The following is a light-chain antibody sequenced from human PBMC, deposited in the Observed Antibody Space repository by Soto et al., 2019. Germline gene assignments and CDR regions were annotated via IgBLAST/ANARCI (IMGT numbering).Light chain of an antibody. CDR2: AAT. CDR1: QGIGND. V-gene: IGKV1-6*02. J-gene: IGKJ4*01. CDR3: QQDHNYPLT. Sequence: AIQMAQSPSSLSASVGDRVTITCRASQGIGNDVGWYQQKPGKAPKLLLYAATTLQSGVPSRFSGTRSGTDFTLTISILQPEDFATYYCQQDHNYPLTFGGGTKVEIK.